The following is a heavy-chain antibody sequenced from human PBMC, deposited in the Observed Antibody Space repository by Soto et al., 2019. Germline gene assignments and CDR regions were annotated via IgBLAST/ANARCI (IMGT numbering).Heavy chain of an antibody. Sequence: LRLSCAASGFTFSSYSMNWVRQAPGKGLEWVSSISSSSSYIYYADSVKGRFTISRDNAKNSLYLQMNSLRAEDTAVYYCARVRSGNWFDPWGQGTLVTVSS. CDR1: GFTFSSYS. CDR2: ISSSSSYI. D-gene: IGHD6-25*01. CDR3: ARVRSGNWFDP. V-gene: IGHV3-21*01. J-gene: IGHJ5*02.